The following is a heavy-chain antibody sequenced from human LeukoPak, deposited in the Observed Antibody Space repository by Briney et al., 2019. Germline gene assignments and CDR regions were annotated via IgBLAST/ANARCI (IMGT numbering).Heavy chain of an antibody. Sequence: PGGSPRLSSAASGVTFCSYGMHCGRQAPGKGLEWVAFIRYDGSNKYYADSVKGRFTISRENSKNTLYLQMNSLRAEDTPVYYCAKARAVTPAPFAYWGQGTLVTVSS. CDR2: IRYDGSNK. D-gene: IGHD4-17*01. V-gene: IGHV3-30*02. J-gene: IGHJ4*02. CDR1: GVTFCSYG. CDR3: AKARAVTPAPFAY.